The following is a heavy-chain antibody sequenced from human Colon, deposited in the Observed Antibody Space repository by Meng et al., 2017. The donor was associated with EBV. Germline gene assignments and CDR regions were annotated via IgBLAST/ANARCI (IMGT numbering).Heavy chain of an antibody. CDR1: GGSISNSY. Sequence: QVQRPVSGPGLVKQSETLSLNCTVSGGSISNSYWSWIRQSPGKGLEWIGYIYYSGSTKYKPSLKSRVTISVDTSKNQFSLKLIYVTAADTAVYYCARGDLLWSSWGQGTLVTVSS. D-gene: IGHD2-21*02. J-gene: IGHJ5*02. CDR2: IYYSGST. CDR3: ARGDLLWSS. V-gene: IGHV4-59*01.